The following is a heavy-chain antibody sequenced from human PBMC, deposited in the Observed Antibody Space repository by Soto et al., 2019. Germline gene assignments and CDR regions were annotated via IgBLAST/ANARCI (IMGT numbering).Heavy chain of an antibody. CDR1: GGSISSSSYY. V-gene: IGHV4-39*01. CDR2: IYYSGST. CDR3: ARLIGGYSSSWYYYYGMDV. Sequence: PSETLSLTCTVSGGSISSSSYYWGWIRQPPGKGLEWIGSIYYSGSTYYNPSLKSRVTISVDTSKNQFSLKLSSVTAADTAVYYCARLIGGYSSSWYYYYGMDVWGQGTTVTVSS. J-gene: IGHJ6*02. D-gene: IGHD6-13*01.